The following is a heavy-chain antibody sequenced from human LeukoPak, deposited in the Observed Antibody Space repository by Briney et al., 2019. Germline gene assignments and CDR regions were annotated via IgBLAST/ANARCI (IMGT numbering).Heavy chain of an antibody. Sequence: EGTLRLSCAASGFTFSSYAMHWVRQAPGKGLEWVAVISYDGSNKYYADSVKGRFTISRDNSKNTLYLQMNSLRAEDTAVYYCARVIQSSGWYYVDYWGQGTLVTVSS. V-gene: IGHV3-30*04. CDR2: ISYDGSNK. J-gene: IGHJ4*02. CDR1: GFTFSSYA. D-gene: IGHD6-19*01. CDR3: ARVIQSSGWYYVDY.